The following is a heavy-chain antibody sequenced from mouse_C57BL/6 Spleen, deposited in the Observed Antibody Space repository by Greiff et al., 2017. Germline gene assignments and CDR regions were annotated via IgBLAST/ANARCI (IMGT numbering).Heavy chain of an antibody. CDR2: IYPGSGNT. J-gene: IGHJ4*01. V-gene: IGHV1-76*01. CDR3: ARRDSNPYYAMDD. CDR1: GYTFTDYY. Sequence: VQLQQSGAELVRPGASVKLSCKASGYTFTDYYINWVKQRPGQGLEWIARIYPGSGNTYSNEKFKGKATLTAEKSSSTAYMQLSSLTSADYAVYFCARRDSNPYYAMDDWGQGTSVTVSS. D-gene: IGHD2-5*01.